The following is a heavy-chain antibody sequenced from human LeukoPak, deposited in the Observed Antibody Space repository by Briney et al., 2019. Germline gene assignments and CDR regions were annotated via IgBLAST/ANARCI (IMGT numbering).Heavy chain of an antibody. Sequence: PSQTLSLTCTVSGGSISSGGYYWSWIRQHPGKGLEWIGYIYCSGSTYYNPSLKSRATISVDTSKNQFSLKLSSVTAADTAVYYCARSPSSRFWFDPWGQGTLVTVSS. CDR2: IYCSGST. CDR1: GGSISSGGYY. D-gene: IGHD6-13*01. V-gene: IGHV4-31*03. CDR3: ARSPSSRFWFDP. J-gene: IGHJ5*02.